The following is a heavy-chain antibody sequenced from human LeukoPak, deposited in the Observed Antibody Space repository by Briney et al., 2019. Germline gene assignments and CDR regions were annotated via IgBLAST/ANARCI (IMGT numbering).Heavy chain of an antibody. CDR3: AGNYYYYYYMDV. V-gene: IGHV1-69*06. CDR1: GGTFSSYE. Sequence: GSSVKVSCKASGGTFSSYEISWVRQAPGQGLEWMGGIIPIFGTANYAQKFQGRVTITADKSTSTAYMELSSLRSEDTAVYYCAGNYYYYYYMDVWGKGTTVTVSS. CDR2: IIPIFGTA. J-gene: IGHJ6*03.